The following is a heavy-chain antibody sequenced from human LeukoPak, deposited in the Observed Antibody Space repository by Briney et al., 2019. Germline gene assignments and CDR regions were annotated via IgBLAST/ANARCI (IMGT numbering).Heavy chain of an antibody. D-gene: IGHD6-6*01. V-gene: IGHV1-24*01. Sequence: ASVKVSCKVSGYTLTELSMHWVRQAPGKGLEWMGGFDPEDGETIYAQKFQGRVTMTEDTSTDTAYMELSSLRSEDTAVYYCATHDEYSSSSGFRDWGQGTLLTVSS. CDR3: ATHDEYSSSSGFRD. J-gene: IGHJ4*02. CDR2: FDPEDGET. CDR1: GYTLTELS.